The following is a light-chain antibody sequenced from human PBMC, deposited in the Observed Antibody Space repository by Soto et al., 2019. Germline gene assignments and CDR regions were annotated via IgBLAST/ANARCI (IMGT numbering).Light chain of an antibody. CDR3: QQYNNWPQT. V-gene: IGKV3D-15*01. J-gene: IGKJ1*01. CDR2: GAS. CDR1: QSVSSSY. Sequence: AALALSPFRMATLSGSTSQSVSSSYLAWYQQKPGQATRLIIYGASSRATGIPARFSGSGSGTEFTLTISSLQSEDFAVYYCQQYNNWPQTFGQGTKVDI.